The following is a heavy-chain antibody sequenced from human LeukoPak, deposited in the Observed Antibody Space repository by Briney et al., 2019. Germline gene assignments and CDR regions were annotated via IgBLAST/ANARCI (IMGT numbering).Heavy chain of an antibody. D-gene: IGHD2-2*01. CDR1: GGSFSGYY. Sequence: SETLSLTCAVSGGSFSGYYWSWIRQPPGKGLEWVGVINHSGSTNYNPSLKSRVTISVDASKNQCSLELSSVTAADTAVYYCARRGMNIVVVPAAIGSNWFDPWGQGTLVTVSS. V-gene: IGHV4-34*01. CDR3: ARRGMNIVVVPAAIGSNWFDP. J-gene: IGHJ5*02. CDR2: INHSGST.